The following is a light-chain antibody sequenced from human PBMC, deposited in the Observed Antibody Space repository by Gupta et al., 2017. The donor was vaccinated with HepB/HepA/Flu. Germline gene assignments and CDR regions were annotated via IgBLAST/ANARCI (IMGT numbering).Light chain of an antibody. CDR3: SSYTSSSTVL. V-gene: IGLV2-14*03. Sequence: QSALTQPASVSGSPGQSITISCTGTSSDVGYYNYVSWYQQHPGKAPKLMIYDVDNRPSGVSNRFSGSKSGNTASLTXSXLQAEDXADYYCSSYTSSSTVLFGGGTELTVL. CDR1: SSDVGYYNY. J-gene: IGLJ2*01. CDR2: DVD.